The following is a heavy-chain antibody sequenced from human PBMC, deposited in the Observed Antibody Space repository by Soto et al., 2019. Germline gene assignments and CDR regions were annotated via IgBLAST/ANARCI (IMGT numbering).Heavy chain of an antibody. CDR1: GGSLSSGGYS. CDR3: ASHVKAGAAALAY. CDR2: IYHSGST. J-gene: IGHJ4*02. Sequence: PSETLSLTCAVSGGSLSSGGYSCRWIRQPPGKGLEWIGYIYHSGSTYYNPSLKSRVTISVDTSKNQFSLKLSSVTAADTAVYYCASHVKAGAAALAYWGQGIPVTVSS. D-gene: IGHD2-15*01. V-gene: IGHV4-30-2*03.